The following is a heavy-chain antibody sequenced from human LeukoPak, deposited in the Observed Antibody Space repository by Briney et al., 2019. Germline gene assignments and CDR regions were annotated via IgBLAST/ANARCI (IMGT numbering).Heavy chain of an antibody. CDR2: IYYSGST. V-gene: IGHV4-61*01. CDR1: GGSVSSGSYY. D-gene: IGHD3-10*01. J-gene: IGHJ6*02. Sequence: SETLSLTCTVSGGSVSSGSYYWSWIRQPPGKGLEWIGYIYYSGSTDYNPSLKSRVTTSVDTSKNQFSLKLSSVTAADTAVYYCARDVITMVRGVMNVVYYYGMDVWGQGTTVTVSS. CDR3: ARDVITMVRGVMNVVYYYGMDV.